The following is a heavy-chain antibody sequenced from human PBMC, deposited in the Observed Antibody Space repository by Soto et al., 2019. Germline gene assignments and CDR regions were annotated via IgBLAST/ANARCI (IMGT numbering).Heavy chain of an antibody. CDR3: ARDGDPGYSFWSGPLGGGRFDP. V-gene: IGHV1-69*12. CDR2: IVPLFGTA. J-gene: IGHJ5*02. D-gene: IGHD3-3*01. CDR1: GGTFGNTA. Sequence: QVQLVQSGAEVKEPGSSVNVSCKTSGGTFGNTAVPWVRQVPGQGLEWIGGIVPLFGTANYAQKFRGRVMITADESTSTASTDLSSLRSDDTAIYYCARDGDPGYSFWSGPLGGGRFDPWGQGTLVTVS.